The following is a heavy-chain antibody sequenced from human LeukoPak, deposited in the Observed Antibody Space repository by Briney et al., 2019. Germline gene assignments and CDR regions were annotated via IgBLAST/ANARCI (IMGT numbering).Heavy chain of an antibody. CDR3: AREDRLELTADC. CDR1: GYTFINYA. J-gene: IGHJ4*02. Sequence: ASVKVSCKASGYTFINYAMHWVRQAPGQRLEWMGRINAGNGNTKYSQKFQGRVTITRDTSASTAYMELSSLRSEDTAVYYRAREDRLELTADCWGQGTLVTVSS. CDR2: INAGNGNT. V-gene: IGHV1-3*01. D-gene: IGHD1-7*01.